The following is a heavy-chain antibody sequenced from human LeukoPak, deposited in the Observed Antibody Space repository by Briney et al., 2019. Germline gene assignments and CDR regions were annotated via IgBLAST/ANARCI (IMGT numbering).Heavy chain of an antibody. CDR3: AKDRAAVDYYDSSGYYYALDY. CDR2: ISGSGGST. Sequence: GGSLRLSCAASGFTFSSYAMSWVRQAPGKGLEWVSAISGSGGSTYYADSVKGRFTISRDNSKNTLYLQMNSLRAEDTAVYYCAKDRAAVDYYDSSGYYYALDYWGQGTLVTVFS. CDR1: GFTFSSYA. D-gene: IGHD3-22*01. V-gene: IGHV3-23*01. J-gene: IGHJ4*02.